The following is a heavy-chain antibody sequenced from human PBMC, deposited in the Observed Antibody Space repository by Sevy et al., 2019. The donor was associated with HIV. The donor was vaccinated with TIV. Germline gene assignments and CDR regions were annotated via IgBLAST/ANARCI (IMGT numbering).Heavy chain of an antibody. D-gene: IGHD4-17*01. CDR3: ARDRRNYGGQYFDY. Sequence: GGSLRLSCAASGFTFSDYYMSWVRQAPGKGLEWISDISSGSSHTNDADSVKGRVTISRDNAKNSLYLEMNSLRVEDTAVYYCARDRRNYGGQYFDYWGQGTLVTVSS. CDR1: GFTFSDYY. V-gene: IGHV3-11*06. CDR2: ISSGSSHT. J-gene: IGHJ4*02.